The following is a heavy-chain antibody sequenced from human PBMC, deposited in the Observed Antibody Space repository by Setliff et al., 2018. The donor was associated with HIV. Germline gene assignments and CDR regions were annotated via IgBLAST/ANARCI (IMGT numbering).Heavy chain of an antibody. D-gene: IGHD3-22*01. CDR3: AKGTYSYDSSGPDY. J-gene: IGHJ4*02. Sequence: PGGSLRLSCAASRFTFSNYVMSWVRQAPGRGLEWVSSISPGGIDTDYADSVKGRFTISRDNSKNTLYLQMNSLRAEDTAVYYCAKGTYSYDSSGPDYWGQGTLVTVSS. CDR2: ISPGGIDT. V-gene: IGHV3-23*01. CDR1: RFTFSNYV.